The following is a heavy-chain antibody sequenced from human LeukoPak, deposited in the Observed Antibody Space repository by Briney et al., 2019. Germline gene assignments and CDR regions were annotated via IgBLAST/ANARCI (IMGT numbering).Heavy chain of an antibody. CDR1: GFTFSSYA. V-gene: IGHV3-23*01. D-gene: IGHD3-3*01. CDR2: ISGSGGST. J-gene: IGHJ4*02. CDR3: ATSYYDFYYFDY. Sequence: PGGSLRLSCAASGFTFSSYAMSWVRQAPGKGLEWVSVISGSGGSTFYADSVKGRFTISRDNSKNTLYLQMNSPRAEDTALYYCATSYYDFYYFDYWGQGTLVTVSS.